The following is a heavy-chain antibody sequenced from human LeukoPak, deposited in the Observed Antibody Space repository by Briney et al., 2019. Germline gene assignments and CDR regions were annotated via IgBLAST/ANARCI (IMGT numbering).Heavy chain of an antibody. V-gene: IGHV3-74*01. CDR2: SNGDGSST. CDR1: GLTFCSYW. J-gene: IGHJ4*02. Sequence: GGSLRLSCAASGLTFCSYWMHWVCQAPGEGLLWVSRSNGDGSSTAYADSVKGRFTIPRNNAKNTLYLQMTSLRAEDAALYYCARAGYCSGGNCYSSYYDYWGQGTLVTVSS. D-gene: IGHD2-15*01. CDR3: ARAGYCSGGNCYSSYYDY.